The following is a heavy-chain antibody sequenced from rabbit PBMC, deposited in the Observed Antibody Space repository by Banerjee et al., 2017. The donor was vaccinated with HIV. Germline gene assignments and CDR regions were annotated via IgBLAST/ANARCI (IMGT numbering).Heavy chain of an antibody. Sequence: QSLEESGGDLVKPGASLTLTCTASGFSFSSSYYMCWVRQAPGKGLEWIACIYTGSSGSTYYASWAKGRFTISKTSSTTVTLQMTSLTAADTATYFCARDQYTYNYGGYVYATDLWGPGTLVTVS. D-gene: IGHD6-1*01. J-gene: IGHJ4*01. CDR1: GFSFSSSYY. V-gene: IGHV1S40*01. CDR3: ARDQYTYNYGGYVYATDL. CDR2: IYTGSSGST.